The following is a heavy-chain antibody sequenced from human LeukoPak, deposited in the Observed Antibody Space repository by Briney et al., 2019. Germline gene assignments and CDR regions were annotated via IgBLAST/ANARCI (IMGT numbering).Heavy chain of an antibody. CDR3: ARWMNQWLSTRWYYFDY. D-gene: IGHD6-19*01. V-gene: IGHV5-51*01. CDR2: IYPGDSDT. J-gene: IGHJ4*02. Sequence: GESLKISCKGSGYSFTSYWIGWVRQMPGKGLEWMGIIYPGDSDTRYSPSFQGQVTISADKSISTAYLQWSSLKASDTAMYYCARWMNQWLSTRWYYFDYWGQGTLVTVSS. CDR1: GYSFTSYW.